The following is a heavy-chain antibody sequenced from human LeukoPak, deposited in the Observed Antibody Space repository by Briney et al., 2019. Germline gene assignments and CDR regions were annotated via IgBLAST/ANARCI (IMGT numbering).Heavy chain of an antibody. V-gene: IGHV4-59*01. CDR2: VYYTGST. CDR1: GGSISSYY. D-gene: IGHD5-18*01. Sequence: SETLSLTCTVSGGSISSYYWSWIRQPPGKGLEWIGYVYYTGSTNYNPSLKSRVTMSLDTSKNQFSLRLSPVTAADTAVYYCARVRGYTYGSGDDAFDIWGQGTMVTVSS. J-gene: IGHJ3*02. CDR3: ARVRGYTYGSGDDAFDI.